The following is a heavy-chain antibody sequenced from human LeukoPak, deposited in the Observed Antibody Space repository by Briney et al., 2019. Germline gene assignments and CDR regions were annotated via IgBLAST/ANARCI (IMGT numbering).Heavy chain of an antibody. CDR3: ARDLKYCTDGMCYFTAVADS. J-gene: IGHJ4*02. CDR1: GFIFDHFG. Sequence: GGSLRLSCATSGFIFDHFGMNWVRQVPGKGLEWVSGINWDSTSTNYVDSVRGRFTISRDNAKNSLYLQMNSLRVEDTAFYYCARDLKYCTDGMCYFTAVADSWGQGTLVTVSS. V-gene: IGHV3-20*04. CDR2: INWDSTST. D-gene: IGHD2-8*01.